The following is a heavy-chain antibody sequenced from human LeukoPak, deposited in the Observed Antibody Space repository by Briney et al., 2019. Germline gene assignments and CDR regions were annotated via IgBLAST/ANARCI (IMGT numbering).Heavy chain of an antibody. Sequence: SETLSLTCTVSGGPISSSGYYWNWIRQHPGKGLEWMGYIYYSGSTNYNPSLKSRVSISLDTSKIQFSLRLSSVTAADTAVYYCARLSSFSSSKTAAPVSWFDPWGQGTLVTVSS. J-gene: IGHJ5*02. CDR1: GGPISSSGYY. CDR2: IYYSGST. V-gene: IGHV4-31*03. CDR3: ARLSSFSSSKTAAPVSWFDP. D-gene: IGHD6-13*01.